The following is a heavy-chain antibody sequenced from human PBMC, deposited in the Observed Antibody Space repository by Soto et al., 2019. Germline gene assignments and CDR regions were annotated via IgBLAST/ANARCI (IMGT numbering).Heavy chain of an antibody. D-gene: IGHD4-17*01. CDR3: ARGLKVTVTTLPNRPFDY. Sequence: PSETLSLTCAVYGGSFSGYYWSWIRQPPGKGLEWIGEINHSGSTNYNPSLKSRVTISVDTSKNQFSLKLSSVTAADTAVYYCARGLKVTVTTLPNRPFDYWGQGTLVTVSS. CDR1: GGSFSGYY. CDR2: INHSGST. V-gene: IGHV4-34*01. J-gene: IGHJ4*02.